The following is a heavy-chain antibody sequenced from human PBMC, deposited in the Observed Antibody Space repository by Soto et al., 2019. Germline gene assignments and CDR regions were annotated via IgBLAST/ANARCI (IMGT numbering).Heavy chain of an antibody. D-gene: IGHD6-13*01. CDR3: ARVFFIAAAGSRYYYYGMDV. CDR2: TYYRSKWYN. V-gene: IGHV6-1*01. J-gene: IGHJ6*02. Sequence: SRTLSPTCAMSGDSVSSNSAAWNWIRQSPSRCLEWLGRTYYRSKWYNDYAVSVKSRITINPDTSKNQFSLQLNSVTPEDTAVYYCARVFFIAAAGSRYYYYGMDVWGQGTTVTVSS. CDR1: GDSVSSNSAA.